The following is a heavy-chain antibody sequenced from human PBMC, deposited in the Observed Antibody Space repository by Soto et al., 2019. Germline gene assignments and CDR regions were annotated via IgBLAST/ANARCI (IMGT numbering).Heavy chain of an antibody. J-gene: IGHJ4*02. V-gene: IGHV5-51*01. D-gene: IGHD4-17*01. CDR2: IYPGDFDT. Sequence: PGESLKISCKGSGYSFINYWIGWVRQMPGKGLEWMGMIYPGDFDTRYNPSFQGQVTISADNSITTAYLRWSSLKASDTAIYYCARMYGDLYYFDFWGQGTPVTVSS. CDR3: ARMYGDLYYFDF. CDR1: GYSFINYW.